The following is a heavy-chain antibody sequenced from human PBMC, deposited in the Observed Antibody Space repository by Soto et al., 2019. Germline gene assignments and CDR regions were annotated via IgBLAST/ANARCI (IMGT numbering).Heavy chain of an antibody. CDR2: ISGSGGST. D-gene: IGHD3-22*01. CDR3: AKDYYYDSSYGVNDAFDI. V-gene: IGHV3-23*01. CDR1: GFTFSSYA. Sequence: GGSLRLSCAASGFTFSSYAMSWVRQAPGKGLEWVSAISGSGGSTYYADSVKGRFTISRDNSKNTLYLQMNSLRAEDTAVYYCAKDYYYDSSYGVNDAFDIWGQGTMVTVSS. J-gene: IGHJ3*02.